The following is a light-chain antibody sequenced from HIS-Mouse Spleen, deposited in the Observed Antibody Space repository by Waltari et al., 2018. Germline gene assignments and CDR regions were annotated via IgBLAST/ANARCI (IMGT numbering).Light chain of an antibody. CDR1: QSLSSY. Sequence: DIQMTQSPSSLSASVGDRVTITCRASQSLSSYLNWYQQKPGKAPKLLIYAASSLPSGVPSRFSGSGSGTDFTLTISSLQPEDFATYYCQQSYSTPRTFGQGTKVEIK. CDR2: AAS. CDR3: QQSYSTPRT. J-gene: IGKJ1*01. V-gene: IGKV1-39*01.